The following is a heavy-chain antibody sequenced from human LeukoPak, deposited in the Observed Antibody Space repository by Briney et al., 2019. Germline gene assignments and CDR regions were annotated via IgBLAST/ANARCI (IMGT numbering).Heavy chain of an antibody. J-gene: IGHJ3*02. CDR3: ARVGGVPLGAFDI. CDR1: GGSISSYY. V-gene: IGHV4-59*01. CDR2: MYNSGSTRST. Sequence: SETLSLTCTVSGGSISSYYWSWIRQPPGKGLEWIGYMYNSGSTRSTNYNPSLTSRATLSVDTSKNQFSLKLTSVTAADTAVYYCARVGGVPLGAFDIWGQGTMVTASS. D-gene: IGHD3-16*01.